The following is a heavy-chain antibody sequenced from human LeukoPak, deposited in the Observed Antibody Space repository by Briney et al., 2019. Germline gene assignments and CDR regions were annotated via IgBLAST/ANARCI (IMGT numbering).Heavy chain of an antibody. CDR2: ISSSSSTI. J-gene: IGHJ4*02. D-gene: IGHD3-9*01. CDR1: GFTFSSYG. CDR3: ARDRAGEYYDILTGYYTGYYFDY. V-gene: IGHV3-48*04. Sequence: GGSLRLSCAASGFTFSSYGMHWVRQAPGKGLEWVSYISSSSSTIYYADSVKGRFTIARDNAKTSLYMQMNSLRAEDTAVYYCARDRAGEYYDILTGYYTGYYFDYWGQGTLVTVSS.